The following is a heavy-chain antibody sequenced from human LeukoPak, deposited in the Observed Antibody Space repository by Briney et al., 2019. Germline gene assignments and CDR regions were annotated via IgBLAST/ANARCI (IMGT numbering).Heavy chain of an antibody. CDR1: GYTFTSYA. CDR3: ARAIASRGYCSSTSCYGY. J-gene: IGHJ4*02. CDR2: INAGNGNT. V-gene: IGHV1-3*01. D-gene: IGHD2-2*01. Sequence: ASVKVSCKASGYTFTSYAMHWVRQAPGQRLEWMGWINAGNGNTKYSQKFQGRVTITRDTSASTAYMELSSLRSEDTAVYYCARAIASRGYCSSTSCYGYWGQGTLVTVSS.